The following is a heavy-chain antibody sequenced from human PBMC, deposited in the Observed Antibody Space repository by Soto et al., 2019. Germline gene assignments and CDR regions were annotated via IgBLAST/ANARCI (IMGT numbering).Heavy chain of an antibody. CDR3: ARDTRRWLQLGSYFDY. V-gene: IGHV3-33*01. Sequence: QVQLVESGGGVVQPGRSLRLSCAASGFTFSSYGMHWVRQAPGKGLEGVAVIWYDGSNKYYADSVKGRFTISRDNSKNTLYLQMNSLRAEDTAVYYCARDTRRWLQLGSYFDYWGQGTLVTVSS. CDR2: IWYDGSNK. J-gene: IGHJ4*02. CDR1: GFTFSSYG. D-gene: IGHD5-12*01.